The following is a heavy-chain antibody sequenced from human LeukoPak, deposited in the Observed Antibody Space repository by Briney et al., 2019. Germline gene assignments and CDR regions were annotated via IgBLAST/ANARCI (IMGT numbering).Heavy chain of an antibody. V-gene: IGHV4-59*08. D-gene: IGHD6-19*01. Sequence: SETLSLTCTVSGGSISSYYWSWIRQPPGKGLEWIGYIYYSGSTNYNPSLKSRVTISVDTSKNQFSLKLSSVTAADTAVYYCATSSGWYASVWFDPWGQGTLVTVSS. CDR2: IYYSGST. CDR1: GGSISSYY. CDR3: ATSSGWYASVWFDP. J-gene: IGHJ5*02.